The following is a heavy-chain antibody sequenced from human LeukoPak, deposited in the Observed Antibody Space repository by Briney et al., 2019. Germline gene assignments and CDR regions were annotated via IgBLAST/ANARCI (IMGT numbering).Heavy chain of an antibody. D-gene: IGHD6-19*01. Sequence: GGPLRLSCAASGFTFSSYAMSWVPQAPGKGLEWVSAISGSGGSTYHPDSVKGRLTISRDNSKNALYLQMNSLRAEDTAVYYCAKVTDRSGWYWFDPWGQGTLVTVSS. CDR3: AKVTDRSGWYWFDP. CDR2: ISGSGGST. J-gene: IGHJ5*02. CDR1: GFTFSSYA. V-gene: IGHV3-23*01.